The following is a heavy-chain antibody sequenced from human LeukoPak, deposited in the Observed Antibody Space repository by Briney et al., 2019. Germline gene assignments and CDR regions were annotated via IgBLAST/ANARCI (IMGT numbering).Heavy chain of an antibody. D-gene: IGHD3-16*02. CDR1: GFTFSSYG. Sequence: GGSLRLSCAASGFTFSSYGMHWVRQAPGKGLEWVAFIRYDGSNKYYADSVKGRFTISRDNSKNTLYLQMNSLRAEDTAVYYCAKSRSLEFGGVIDRALDYWGQGTLVTVSS. CDR3: AKSRSLEFGGVIDRALDY. V-gene: IGHV3-30*02. CDR2: IRYDGSNK. J-gene: IGHJ4*02.